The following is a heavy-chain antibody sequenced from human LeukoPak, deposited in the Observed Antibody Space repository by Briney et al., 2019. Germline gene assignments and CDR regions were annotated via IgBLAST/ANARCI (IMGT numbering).Heavy chain of an antibody. D-gene: IGHD6-13*01. Sequence: PSETLSLTCPVSGGSISSSSYYWGWIRQPPGKGLEWIGSIYYSGSAYYNPSLKSRVTISVDTSKNQFSLKLSSVTAADTAVYYCAGPGYGSNWPFDYWGQGSLVTVSP. J-gene: IGHJ4*02. CDR3: AGPGYGSNWPFDY. CDR2: IYYSGSA. V-gene: IGHV4-39*01. CDR1: GGSISSSSYY.